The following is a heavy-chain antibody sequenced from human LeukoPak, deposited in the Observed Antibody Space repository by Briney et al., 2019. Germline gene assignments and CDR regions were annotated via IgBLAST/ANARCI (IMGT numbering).Heavy chain of an antibody. J-gene: IGHJ4*02. CDR1: GFTFSSYG. D-gene: IGHD1-26*01. Sequence: GGSLRLSCAASGFTFSSYGMHWVRQAPGKGLEGVAFIPYDGSNKYYADSVKGRFTVSRDNSKNTLFLQINRLRAADTAVYFCAKGQVGATGAFYFDYWGQGTLVTVSS. V-gene: IGHV3-30*02. CDR3: AKGQVGATGAFYFDY. CDR2: IPYDGSNK.